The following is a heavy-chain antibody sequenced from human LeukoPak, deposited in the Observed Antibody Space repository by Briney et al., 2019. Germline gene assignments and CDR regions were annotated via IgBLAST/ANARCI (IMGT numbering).Heavy chain of an antibody. CDR3: ARGREIAAAGTGWFDP. D-gene: IGHD6-13*01. CDR2: INPNSGGT. J-gene: IGHJ5*02. CDR1: GYTFTGYY. V-gene: IGHV1-2*02. Sequence: ASVKVSCKASGYTFTGYYMHWVRQAPGQGLEWMGWINPNSGGTNYAQKFQGRVTMTRDTSISTAYMELSRLRSDDTAVYYCARGREIAAAGTGWFDPWGQGTLVTVSS.